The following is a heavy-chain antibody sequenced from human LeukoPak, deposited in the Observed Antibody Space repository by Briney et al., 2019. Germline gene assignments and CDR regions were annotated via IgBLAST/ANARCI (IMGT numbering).Heavy chain of an antibody. CDR3: VKDQPGHMSTWYWDY. D-gene: IGHD6-13*01. Sequence: GGSLRLSCATSGFTFSSYGMHWVRQAPGKGPEWVAFIRHDGSIKYYTDSVKGRFTISRDNPKNTLYLQMNSLRAEDTAVYYCVKDQPGHMSTWYWDYWGQGTLVTVSS. J-gene: IGHJ4*02. V-gene: IGHV3-30*02. CDR2: IRHDGSIK. CDR1: GFTFSSYG.